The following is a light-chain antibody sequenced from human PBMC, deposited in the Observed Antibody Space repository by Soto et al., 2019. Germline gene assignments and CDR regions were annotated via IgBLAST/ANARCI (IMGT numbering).Light chain of an antibody. CDR1: SSDVGGYNY. Sequence: QCALTQAASVSGSPGQSITISYTGTSSDVGGYNYVSWYQQHPGKAPKFMIYDVSNRPSGVSNRFSGSKSGNTASLTISGLQAEDEADYYCSSYTTSNTRQIVFGTGTKVTVL. J-gene: IGLJ1*01. CDR2: DVS. CDR3: SSYTTSNTRQIV. V-gene: IGLV2-14*01.